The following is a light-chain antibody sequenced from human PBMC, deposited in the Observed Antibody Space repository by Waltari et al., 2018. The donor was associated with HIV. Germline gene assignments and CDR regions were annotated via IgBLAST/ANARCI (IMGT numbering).Light chain of an antibody. CDR2: GAS. CDR1: QRINTY. J-gene: IGKJ5*01. Sequence: DIQMTQSPSSLSASIGDRVTITCRASQRINTYLNWYQQRPGRAPKLLIFGASSLQTGVPSRFSGSGSGTDFTFTISSLQPEDSATYYCQQSYTVPSTFGQGTRLDIK. CDR3: QQSYTVPST. V-gene: IGKV1-39*01.